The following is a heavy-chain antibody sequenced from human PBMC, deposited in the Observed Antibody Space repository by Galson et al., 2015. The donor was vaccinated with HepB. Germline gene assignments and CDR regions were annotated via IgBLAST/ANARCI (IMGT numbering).Heavy chain of an antibody. D-gene: IGHD3-10*01. CDR2: ISPGDSDT. CDR3: ARLKVPGLDY. Sequence: QPGAEVKKPGESLTVSFKGSGSTMPHSWIGWVRQMPGKGLEWMGMISPGDSDTRYSPSFQGQVTISADKSISTAYLQWSSLKASDTAMYYCARLKVPGLDYWGQGTLVTVSS. CDR1: GSTMPHSW. V-gene: IGHV5-51*03. J-gene: IGHJ4*02.